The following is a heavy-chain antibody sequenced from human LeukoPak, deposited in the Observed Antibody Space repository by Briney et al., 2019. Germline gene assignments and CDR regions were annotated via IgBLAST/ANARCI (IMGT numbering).Heavy chain of an antibody. CDR1: GYTFTSYY. CDR3: ARVTYYSDSGSVYFDY. Sequence: ASVKVSCKASGYTFTSYYMHWVRQAPGQGLEWMGIINPSGGSTSYAQKFQGRVTMTRDTSTSTVYMELSSLRSEDTAVYYCARVTYYSDSGSVYFDYWGQRTLVTVSS. J-gene: IGHJ4*02. D-gene: IGHD3-10*01. CDR2: INPSGGST. V-gene: IGHV1-46*01.